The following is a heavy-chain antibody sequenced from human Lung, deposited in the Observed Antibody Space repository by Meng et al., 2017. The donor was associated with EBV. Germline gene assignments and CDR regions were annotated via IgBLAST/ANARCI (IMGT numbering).Heavy chain of an antibody. V-gene: IGHV4-31*03. Sequence: QVQLQESGPGLGKPSQTLSLPCTGSGGSISSGGYYWSWIRQHPGKGLEWIGYIYYSGSTYYNPSLKSRVTISVDTSKNQFSLKLSSVTAADTAVYYCAATVNDGYFDYWGQGTLVTVSS. J-gene: IGHJ4*02. D-gene: IGHD4-11*01. CDR2: IYYSGST. CDR3: AATVNDGYFDY. CDR1: GGSISSGGYY.